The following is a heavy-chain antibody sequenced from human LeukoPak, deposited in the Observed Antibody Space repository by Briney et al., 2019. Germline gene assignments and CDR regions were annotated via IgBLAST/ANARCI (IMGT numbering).Heavy chain of an antibody. CDR2: IYYSGST. J-gene: IGHJ4*02. CDR1: GGSISSYY. V-gene: IGHV4-59*08. CDR3: ASTKGYCSGGSCPFDY. D-gene: IGHD2-15*01. Sequence: SETLSLTCTVSGGSISSYYWSWIRQPPGKGLEWIGYIYYSGSTNYNPSLKSRVTISVDTSKNQFSLKLSSVTAADTAVYYCASTKGYCSGGSCPFDYWGQGTLVTVSS.